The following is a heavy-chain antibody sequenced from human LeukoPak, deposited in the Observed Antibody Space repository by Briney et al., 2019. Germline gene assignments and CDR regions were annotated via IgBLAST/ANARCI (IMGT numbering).Heavy chain of an antibody. Sequence: PGRSLRLSCAASGFTFSSFGMHWVRQAPGRGLEWVALILYDEKYYADSVKGRFTISRDNSKNILYLQMDSLRVEDTAVYYCARYCSGGCYSGVDYWGQGTLVTIPS. V-gene: IGHV3-33*05. CDR3: ARYCSGGCYSGVDY. D-gene: IGHD2-15*01. CDR1: GFTFSSFG. J-gene: IGHJ4*02. CDR2: ILYDEK.